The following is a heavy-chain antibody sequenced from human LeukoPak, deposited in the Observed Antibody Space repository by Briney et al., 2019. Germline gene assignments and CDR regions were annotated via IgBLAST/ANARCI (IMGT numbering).Heavy chain of an antibody. D-gene: IGHD6-6*01. CDR1: GYTFTSYG. CDR2: ISAYNGNT. Sequence: ASVKVSCKASGYTFTSYGIRWVRQAPGQGLEWMGWISAYNGNTNYAQKLQGRVTMTTDTSTSTAYMELRSLRSDDTAVYYCARAATYYSSSSDWFDPWGQGTLVTVSS. CDR3: ARAATYYSSSSDWFDP. J-gene: IGHJ5*02. V-gene: IGHV1-18*01.